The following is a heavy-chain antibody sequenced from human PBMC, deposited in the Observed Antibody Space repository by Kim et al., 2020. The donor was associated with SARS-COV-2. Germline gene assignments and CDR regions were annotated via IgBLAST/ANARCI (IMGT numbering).Heavy chain of an antibody. CDR2: IIPILGIA. V-gene: IGHV1-69*04. CDR3: ARDSYSSSWYWVDAFDI. J-gene: IGHJ3*02. CDR1: GGTFSSYA. Sequence: SVKVSCKASGGTFSSYAISWVRQAPGQGLEWMGRIIPILGIANYAQKFQGRVTITADKSTSTAYMELSSLRSEDTAVYYCARDSYSSSWYWVDAFDIWGQGTMVTVSS. D-gene: IGHD6-13*01.